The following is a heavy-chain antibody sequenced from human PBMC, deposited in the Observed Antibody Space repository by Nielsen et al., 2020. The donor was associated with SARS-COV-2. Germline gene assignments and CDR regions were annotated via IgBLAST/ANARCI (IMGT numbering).Heavy chain of an antibody. J-gene: IGHJ4*02. CDR3: AKGGTAVTHFDY. V-gene: IGHV3-30*18. D-gene: IGHD4-23*01. CDR2: ISYDGSNK. Sequence: GGSLRLSCAASGFTFSSYGMHWVRQAPGKGLEWVAVISYDGSNKYYADSVKGRFTISRDNSKNTLYLQMNSLRAEDTAVYYCAKGGTAVTHFDYWGQGTLVTVSS. CDR1: GFTFSSYG.